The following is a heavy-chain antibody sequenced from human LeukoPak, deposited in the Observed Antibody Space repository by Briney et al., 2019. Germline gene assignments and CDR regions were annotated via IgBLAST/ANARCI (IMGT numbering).Heavy chain of an antibody. CDR2: IIHIFGTA. Sequence: SVKVSCKASGGTFSSYAISWVRQAPAQGLEWMGWIIHIFGTANYAQKFQGRVTNTADESTSTAYMELSSLRSEDTAVYYCARDTIPSYYYGSGRLTEYFQHWGQGTLVTVSS. CDR3: ARDTIPSYYYGSGRLTEYFQH. CDR1: GGTFSSYA. D-gene: IGHD3-10*01. V-gene: IGHV1-69*13. J-gene: IGHJ1*01.